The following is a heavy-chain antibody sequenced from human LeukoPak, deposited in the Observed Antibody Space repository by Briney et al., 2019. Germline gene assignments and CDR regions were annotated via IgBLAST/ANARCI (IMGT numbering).Heavy chain of an antibody. CDR3: ARVTGYMIEDYFDY. D-gene: IGHD3-22*01. CDR1: GGSFSGYY. Sequence: SETLSLTCAVYGGSFSGYYWSWIRQPPGKGLEWIGYIYYSGSTNYNPSLKSRVTISVDTSKNQFSLKLRSVTAADTAVYYCARVTGYMIEDYFDYWGQGTLVTVSS. V-gene: IGHV4-59*01. CDR2: IYYSGST. J-gene: IGHJ4*02.